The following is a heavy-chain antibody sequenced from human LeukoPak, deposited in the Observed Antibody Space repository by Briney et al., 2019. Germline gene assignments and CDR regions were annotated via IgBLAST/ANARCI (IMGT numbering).Heavy chain of an antibody. Sequence: PGGSLRLSCAASGFTFSTYAMHWVRQAPGKGLEWVALIRHDGSYKYYADSVKGRFTVSRDNSKNTLYLQMNSLRAEDTAVYYCAKDGQYSSSSPFYFDYWGQGTLVTVSS. CDR2: IRHDGSYK. V-gene: IGHV3-30*02. CDR3: AKDGQYSSSSPFYFDY. D-gene: IGHD6-6*01. CDR1: GFTFSTYA. J-gene: IGHJ4*02.